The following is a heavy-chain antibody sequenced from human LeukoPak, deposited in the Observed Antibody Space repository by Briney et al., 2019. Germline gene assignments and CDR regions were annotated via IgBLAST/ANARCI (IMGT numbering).Heavy chain of an antibody. CDR3: ARGSTFSYFYYMDV. Sequence: PGRSLRLSCAASGFTLDDYAMHWVRLAPGKGLEWVSGISWNSGSIGYADSVKGRFTISRDNAKNSLYLQMNSLRAEDTALYYCARGSTFSYFYYMDVWGKGTTVTISS. CDR2: ISWNSGSI. CDR1: GFTLDDYA. J-gene: IGHJ6*03. D-gene: IGHD5/OR15-5a*01. V-gene: IGHV3-9*01.